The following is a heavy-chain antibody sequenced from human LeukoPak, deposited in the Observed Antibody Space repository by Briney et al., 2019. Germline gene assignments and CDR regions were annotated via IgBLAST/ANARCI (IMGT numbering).Heavy chain of an antibody. Sequence: SETLSLTCTVSGGSVSSGSYYWSWIRQPPGKGLEWIGYIYSSGSTNYNPSLKSRVTISVDTSKTQFSLRLNSVTAADTAVYYCARRGSPPAAFDSWGQGTQVTVSS. V-gene: IGHV4-61*01. CDR3: ARRGSPPAAFDS. J-gene: IGHJ4*02. CDR1: GGSVSSGSYY. CDR2: IYSSGST. D-gene: IGHD1-26*01.